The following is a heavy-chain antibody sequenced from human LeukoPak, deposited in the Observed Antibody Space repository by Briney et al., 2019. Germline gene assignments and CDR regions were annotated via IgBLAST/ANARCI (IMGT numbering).Heavy chain of an antibody. CDR2: IYYSGST. V-gene: IGHV4-59*01. CDR3: ARVEAMVFDP. Sequence: GSLRLSCAASGFTFSSYSMNWVRQAPGKGLEWIGYIYYSGSTNYNPSLKSRVTISVDTSKNQFSLKLSSVTAADTAVYYCARVEAMVFDPWGQGTLVTVSS. CDR1: GFTFSSYS. D-gene: IGHD5-18*01. J-gene: IGHJ5*02.